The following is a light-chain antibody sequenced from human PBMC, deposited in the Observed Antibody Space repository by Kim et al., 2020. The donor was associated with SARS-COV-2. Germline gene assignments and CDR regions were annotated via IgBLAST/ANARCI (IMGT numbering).Light chain of an antibody. CDR1: GSDIGFYNY. J-gene: IGLJ1*01. CDR2: DVS. V-gene: IGLV2-14*03. Sequence: QSALTQPASVSASPGQSITMSCTGTGSDIGFYNYVSWYQQYPGKAPRLMIYDVSKRPSGVSNRFSGSKSGNTASLTISGLQTEDEADYYCNSYTSSRTYVFGTGTKVTVL. CDR3: NSYTSSRTYV.